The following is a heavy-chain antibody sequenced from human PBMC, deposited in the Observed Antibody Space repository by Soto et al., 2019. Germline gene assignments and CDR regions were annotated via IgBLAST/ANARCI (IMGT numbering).Heavy chain of an antibody. D-gene: IGHD2-15*01. J-gene: IGHJ4*02. V-gene: IGHV3-23*01. Sequence: PGGSLRLSCAASGFTFSSYAMSWVRQAPGKGLEWVSAISGSGGSTYYADSVKGRFTISRDNSKNTLYLQMNSLRAEDTAVYYCAKPRTHEDSGPRRYYFDYWGQGTLVTVSS. CDR2: ISGSGGST. CDR1: GFTFSSYA. CDR3: AKPRTHEDSGPRRYYFDY.